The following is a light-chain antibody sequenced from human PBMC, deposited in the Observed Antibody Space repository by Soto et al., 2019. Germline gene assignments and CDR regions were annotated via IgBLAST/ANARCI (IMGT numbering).Light chain of an antibody. Sequence: QSVLTQPPSASGTPGQRVTISCSGSSSNIGGNTVNWYQHLPGTAPKLLIYSNNQRPSGVPKRFSGSKSGTSASLAISGLQSEDEADYYCAAWDDSLKHVFGTGTKVTVL. J-gene: IGLJ1*01. CDR3: AAWDDSLKHV. CDR1: SSNIGGNT. V-gene: IGLV1-44*01. CDR2: SNN.